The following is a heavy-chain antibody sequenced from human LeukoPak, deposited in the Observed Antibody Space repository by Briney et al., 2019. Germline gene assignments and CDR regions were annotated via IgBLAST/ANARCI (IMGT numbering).Heavy chain of an antibody. CDR3: ARGVEDVVVPAAIFAYYYYGMDV. CDR2: INHNGST. J-gene: IGHJ6*04. D-gene: IGHD2-2*01. V-gene: IGHV4-34*01. CDR1: GGSLSGYY. Sequence: SETLSLTCAVYGGSLSGYYWSWIRQPPGKGLEWIGEINHNGSTNYNPSLKSRVTISVDTSKNQFSLKLSSVTAADTAVYYCARGVEDVVVPAAIFAYYYYGMDVWGKGTTVTVSS.